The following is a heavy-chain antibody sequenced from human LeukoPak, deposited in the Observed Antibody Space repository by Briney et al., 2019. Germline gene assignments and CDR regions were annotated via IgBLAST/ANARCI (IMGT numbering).Heavy chain of an antibody. D-gene: IGHD3-10*01. CDR1: GFTFSSYE. V-gene: IGHV3-48*03. J-gene: IGHJ3*02. CDR3: VKGVLGENTAFDI. CDR2: ISSSGSST. Sequence: PGGSLRLSCAASGFTFSSYEMNWVRQAPGKGLEWVSYISSSGSSTYYADSVKGRFTISRDNSKNTLYLQMNNLRAEDTAVYYCVKGVLGENTAFDIWGRGTMVTISS.